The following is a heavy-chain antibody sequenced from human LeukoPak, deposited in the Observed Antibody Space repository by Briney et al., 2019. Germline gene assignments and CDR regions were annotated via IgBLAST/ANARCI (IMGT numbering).Heavy chain of an antibody. CDR2: ISPYNGNT. V-gene: IGHV1-18*01. CDR1: GYTFNNYG. CDR3: ARQSYFDGRGDDAFDI. J-gene: IGHJ3*02. D-gene: IGHD2-15*01. Sequence: GASVKVSCKASGYTFNNYGISWVRQVPGQGLEWKGWISPYNGNTKFAQKFQGRVTVTTETSTSTAYMELRSLRSDDTAVYYRARQSYFDGRGDDAFDIWGQGTMVTVSS.